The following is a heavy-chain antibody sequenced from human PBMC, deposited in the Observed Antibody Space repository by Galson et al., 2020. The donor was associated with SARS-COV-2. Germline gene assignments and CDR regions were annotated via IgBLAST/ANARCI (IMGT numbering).Heavy chain of an antibody. CDR3: ATSRATPYYYGSGSLNWFDP. D-gene: IGHD3-10*01. J-gene: IGHJ5*02. CDR1: GYTLTELS. Sequence: GESLKISCKVSGYTLTELSMHWVRQAPGKGLEWMGGFDPEDGETIYAQKFQGRVTMTEDTSTDTAYMELSGLRSEDMAVYYCATSRATPYYYGSGSLNWFDPWGQGTLVTVSS. CDR2: FDPEDGET. V-gene: IGHV1-24*01.